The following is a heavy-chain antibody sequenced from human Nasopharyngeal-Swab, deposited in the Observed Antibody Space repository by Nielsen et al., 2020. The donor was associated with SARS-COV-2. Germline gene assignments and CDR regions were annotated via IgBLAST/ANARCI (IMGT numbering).Heavy chain of an antibody. D-gene: IGHD2-2*01. CDR1: GGTFSSYA. J-gene: IGHJ6*03. CDR2: IIPIFGTA. CDR3: ARGFIQLLHPYYYYYMDV. Sequence: SVKVSCKASGGTFSSYAISWVRQAPGQGLEWMGGIIPIFGTANYAQKFQGRVTITAGESTSTAYMELSSLRSEDTAVYYCARGFIQLLHPYYYYYMDVWGKGTTVTVSS. V-gene: IGHV1-69*13.